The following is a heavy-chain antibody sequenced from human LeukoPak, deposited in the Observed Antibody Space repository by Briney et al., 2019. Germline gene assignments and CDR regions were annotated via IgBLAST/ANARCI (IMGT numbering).Heavy chain of an antibody. CDR1: GGSISSGGYF. J-gene: IGHJ1*01. V-gene: IGHV4-61*02. CDR3: ATYCSHTSCHTGGGFQH. D-gene: IGHD2-2*02. Sequence: SQTLSLTCTVSGGSISSGGYFWSWIRQPAGKGLEWIGRIYTSGGTNYNPSLNSRVTVSIHTSTNQFSLRLTSVTAADTAVYYCATYCSHTSCHTGGGFQHWGQGTLVTVSS. CDR2: IYTSGGT.